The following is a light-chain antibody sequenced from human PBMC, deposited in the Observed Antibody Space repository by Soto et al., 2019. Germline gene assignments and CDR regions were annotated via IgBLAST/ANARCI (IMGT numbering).Light chain of an antibody. V-gene: IGKV3D-20*02. CDR2: DAS. J-gene: IGKJ5*01. CDR1: QSVSSSY. CDR3: QQRHMWPIT. Sequence: EIVLTQSPGTLSLSPGERATLSCRASQSVSSSYLAWYQQKPGQAPGVLIYDASSRATGIPDRFSGSGSGTDFTLTISSLEPEDSAVYYCQQRHMWPITFGQGTRLEIK.